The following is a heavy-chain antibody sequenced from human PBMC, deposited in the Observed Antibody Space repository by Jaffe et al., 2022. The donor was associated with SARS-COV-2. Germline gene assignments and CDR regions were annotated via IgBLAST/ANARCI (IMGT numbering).Heavy chain of an antibody. V-gene: IGHV3-74*01. CDR1: GFTFSRYW. J-gene: IGHJ5*02. CDR3: ARARGYYGSGSVNWFDP. Sequence: EVQLVESGGGLVQPGGSLRLSCAASGFTFSRYWMHWVRQAPGKGLVWISSIKSDGSSTTYADSVRGRFTISRDNAKNTLYLQLNSLRAEDTAVYYCARARGYYGSGSVNWFDPWGQGTQVTVSS. CDR2: IKSDGSST. D-gene: IGHD3-10*01.